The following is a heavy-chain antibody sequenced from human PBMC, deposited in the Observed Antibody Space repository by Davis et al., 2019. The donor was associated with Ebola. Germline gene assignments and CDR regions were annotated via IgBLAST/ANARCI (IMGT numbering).Heavy chain of an antibody. CDR1: GGSFSGYY. Sequence: MPGGSLRLSCAVYGGSFSGYYWSWIRQPPGKGLEWIGEINHSGSTNYNPSLKSRVTISVDTSKNQFSLKLSSVTAADTAVYYCARGPSTRNFDYWGQGTLVTVSS. CDR2: INHSGST. V-gene: IGHV4-34*01. J-gene: IGHJ4*02. D-gene: IGHD1-14*01. CDR3: ARGPSTRNFDY.